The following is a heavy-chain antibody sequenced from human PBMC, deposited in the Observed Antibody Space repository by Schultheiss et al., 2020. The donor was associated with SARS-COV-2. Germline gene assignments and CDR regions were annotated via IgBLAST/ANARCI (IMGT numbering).Heavy chain of an antibody. D-gene: IGHD3-16*01. CDR1: GFTFSSYA. CDR2: IYSGGST. CDR3: ARDSLGEDV. J-gene: IGHJ6*02. V-gene: IGHV3-23*03. Sequence: GESLKISCAASGFTFSSYAMSWVRQAPGKGLEWVSVIYSGGSTYYADSVKGRFTISRDNAKNSLYLQMNSLRAEDTAVYYCARDSLGEDVWGQGTTVTVSS.